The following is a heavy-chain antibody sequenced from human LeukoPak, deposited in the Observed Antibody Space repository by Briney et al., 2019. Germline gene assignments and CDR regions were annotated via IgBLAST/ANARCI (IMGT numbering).Heavy chain of an antibody. CDR2: INPNSGGT. D-gene: IGHD1-26*01. CDR1: GYTFTGYY. Sequence: GASVKVSCKASGYTFTGYYMHWVRQAPGQGLEWMGRINPNSGGTNYAQKFQGRVTMTRDTSISTAYMEPSRLRSDDTAVYYCASFETDFTQQWELHAFDIWGQGTMVTVSS. CDR3: ASFETDFTQQWELHAFDI. J-gene: IGHJ3*02. V-gene: IGHV1-2*06.